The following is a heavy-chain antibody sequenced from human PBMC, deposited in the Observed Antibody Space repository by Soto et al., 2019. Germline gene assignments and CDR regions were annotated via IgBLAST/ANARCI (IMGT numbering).Heavy chain of an antibody. D-gene: IGHD1-26*01. Sequence: PSETLSLTCTVSNGSMNTYYWNWIRQPPGKGLEWIAYVYSSGASATYNPSLKSRVTISVATSKNQFSLKLTSVIAADTAVYFCARGSRNSETFPFAYWGQGILVTVSS. CDR1: NGSMNTYY. J-gene: IGHJ4*02. V-gene: IGHV4-59*01. CDR3: ARGSRNSETFPFAY. CDR2: VYSSGASA.